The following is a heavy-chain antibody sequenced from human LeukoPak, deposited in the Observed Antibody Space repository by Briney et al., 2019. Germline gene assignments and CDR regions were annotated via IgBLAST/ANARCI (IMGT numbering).Heavy chain of an antibody. CDR3: ARGLRYDFWSGYLSFSGLFQADWFDP. CDR1: GGSISSSSYY. J-gene: IGHJ5*02. V-gene: IGHV4-39*07. CDR2: IYYSGST. Sequence: PSETLSLTCTVSGGSISSSSYYWGWIRQPPGKGLEWIGSIYYSGSTNYNPSLKSRVTMSVDTSKNQFSLKLSSVTAADTAVYYCARGLRYDFWSGYLSFSGLFQADWFDPWGQGTLVTVSS. D-gene: IGHD3-3*01.